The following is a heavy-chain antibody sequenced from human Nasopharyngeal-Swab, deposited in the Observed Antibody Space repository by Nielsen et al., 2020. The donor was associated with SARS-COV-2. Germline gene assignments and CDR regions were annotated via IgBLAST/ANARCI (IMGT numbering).Heavy chain of an antibody. D-gene: IGHD3-10*01. CDR2: IDSNGDSA. CDR1: GFTFSRYW. V-gene: IGHV3-74*01. J-gene: IGHJ3*02. CDR3: ARGGFDHAFDI. Sequence: GESLKISCVASGFTFSRYWMHWVRQIPGKGLVWVSRIDSNGDSAIYADAVKGRFTVSRDNAKNTLYLEMGSLRAEDTALYYCARGGFDHAFDIWGQGTMVTVSS.